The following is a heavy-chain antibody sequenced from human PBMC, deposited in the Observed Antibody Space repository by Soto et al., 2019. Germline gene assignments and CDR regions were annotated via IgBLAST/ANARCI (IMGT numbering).Heavy chain of an antibody. J-gene: IGHJ6*02. V-gene: IGHV4-59*01. Sequence: PSETLSLTCTVSGGSISSYYWSWIRQPPGKGLEWIGYIYYSGSTNYNPSLKSRVTISVDTSKNQFSLKLSSVTAADTAVYYCARANYYDSSGYYHSYYYYYGMDVWGQGTTVTVSS. CDR2: IYYSGST. CDR3: ARANYYDSSGYYHSYYYYYGMDV. CDR1: GGSISSYY. D-gene: IGHD3-22*01.